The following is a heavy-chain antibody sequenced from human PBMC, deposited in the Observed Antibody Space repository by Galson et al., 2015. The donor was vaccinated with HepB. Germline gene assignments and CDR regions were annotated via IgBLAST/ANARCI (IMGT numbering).Heavy chain of an antibody. Sequence: SLRLSCAASGFTFSSYWMHWVRQAPGKGLVWVSRINSDGSSTSYADSVKGRFTISRDNAKNTLYLQMNSLRAEDTAVYYCARDKYLGDIVVVPAAIREGRWFDPWGQGTLVTVSS. CDR1: GFTFSSYW. CDR2: INSDGSST. V-gene: IGHV3-74*01. D-gene: IGHD2-2*01. J-gene: IGHJ5*02. CDR3: ARDKYLGDIVVVPAAIREGRWFDP.